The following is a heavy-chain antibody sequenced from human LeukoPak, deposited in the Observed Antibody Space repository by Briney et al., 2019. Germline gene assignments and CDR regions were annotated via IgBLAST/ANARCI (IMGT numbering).Heavy chain of an antibody. V-gene: IGHV1-46*01. CDR2: INPSGGST. J-gene: IGHJ4*02. CDR1: GYTFTSYY. Sequence: ASVKVSCKASGYTFTSYYMHWVRQAPGQGLEWMGIINPSGGSTSYAQKFQGRVTMTRDTSTSTVYMELSSLRSEDTAVYYRARDRYYGSGSYYIAEKYFDYWGQGTLVTVSS. D-gene: IGHD3-10*01. CDR3: ARDRYYGSGSYYIAEKYFDY.